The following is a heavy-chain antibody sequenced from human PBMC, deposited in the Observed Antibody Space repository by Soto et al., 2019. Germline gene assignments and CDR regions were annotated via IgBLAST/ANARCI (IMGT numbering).Heavy chain of an antibody. Sequence: QVQLVQSGAEVKKPGASVKVSCKASGYTFTSYGISWVRQAPGQGLEWMGWISAYNGNTNYAQKLQGRVTMTTDTSTSTAYMELRSLRSDDTAVYYCVRDSYSNYVRGYYYYMDVWGKGTTVTVSS. D-gene: IGHD4-4*01. CDR2: ISAYNGNT. CDR3: VRDSYSNYVRGYYYYMDV. V-gene: IGHV1-18*01. CDR1: GYTFTSYG. J-gene: IGHJ6*03.